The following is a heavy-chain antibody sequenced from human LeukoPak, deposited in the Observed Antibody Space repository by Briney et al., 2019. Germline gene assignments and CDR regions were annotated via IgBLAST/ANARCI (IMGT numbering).Heavy chain of an antibody. CDR3: ASRKLGNDY. V-gene: IGHV4-61*02. J-gene: IGHJ4*01. CDR1: GGSISSGSYY. D-gene: IGHD7-27*01. Sequence: PSETLSLTCTVSGGSISSGSYYWSWIRQPAGKGLEWIGRIYTSGSTNYNPSLESRVTISADTSKNQFSLKLSSVTAADTAVYYCASRKLGNDYWGQGTLITVSS. CDR2: IYTSGST.